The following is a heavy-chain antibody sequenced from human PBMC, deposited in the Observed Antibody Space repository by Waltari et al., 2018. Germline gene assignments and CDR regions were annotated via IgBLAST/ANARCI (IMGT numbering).Heavy chain of an antibody. Sequence: QVQLQESGPGLVKPSQTLSLTCPVSGGSISSGSYYWSWIRQPAGKGLEWIGRIYTSGSTNYNPSLKSRVTISVDTSKNQFSLKRSSVTVADTAVYDCARERPIYYYGSGGYFDYWGQGTLVTVSS. J-gene: IGHJ4*02. D-gene: IGHD3-10*01. CDR2: IYTSGST. CDR1: GGSISSGSYY. CDR3: ARERPIYYYGSGGYFDY. V-gene: IGHV4-61*02.